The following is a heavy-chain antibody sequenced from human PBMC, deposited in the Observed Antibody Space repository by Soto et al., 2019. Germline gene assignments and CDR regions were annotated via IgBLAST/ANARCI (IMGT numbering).Heavy chain of an antibody. D-gene: IGHD3-22*01. CDR1: GGTFSSYA. J-gene: IGHJ5*02. V-gene: IGHV1-69*10. CDR3: ASGDYYDSSGYYYWFDP. CDR2: IIPILGIA. Sequence: ASVKVSCKASGGTFSSYAISWVRQAPGQGLEWMGGIIPILGIANYAQKFQGRVTITADKSTSTAYMELSSLRSEDTAVYYCASGDYYDSSGYYYWFDPWGQGTLVTVSS.